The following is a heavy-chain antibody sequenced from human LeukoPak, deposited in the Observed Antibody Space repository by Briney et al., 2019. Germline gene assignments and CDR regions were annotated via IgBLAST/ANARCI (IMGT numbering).Heavy chain of an antibody. CDR3: AREYDFWSGYSHRHFDY. Sequence: SETLSLTCAVYGRSFSGYYWSWIRQPPGKGLEWIGEINHSGSTNYNPSLKSRVTISVDTSKNQFSLKLSSVTAADTAVYYCAREYDFWSGYSHRHFDYWGQGTLVTVSS. D-gene: IGHD3-3*01. CDR2: INHSGST. CDR1: GRSFSGYY. V-gene: IGHV4-34*01. J-gene: IGHJ4*02.